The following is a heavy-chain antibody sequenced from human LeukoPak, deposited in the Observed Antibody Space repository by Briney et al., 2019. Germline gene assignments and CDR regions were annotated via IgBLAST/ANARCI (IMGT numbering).Heavy chain of an antibody. CDR3: ASYCSSTSCYLRPMDA. CDR2: IIPILGIA. J-gene: IGHJ6*02. Sequence: ASVKVSCKASGGTFSSYAISWVRQAPGQGLEWMGRIIPILGIANYAQKFQGRVTITADKSTSTAYMELSSLRSEDTAVYYCASYCSSTSCYLRPMDAWGQGTTVTVSS. D-gene: IGHD2-2*01. V-gene: IGHV1-69*04. CDR1: GGTFSSYA.